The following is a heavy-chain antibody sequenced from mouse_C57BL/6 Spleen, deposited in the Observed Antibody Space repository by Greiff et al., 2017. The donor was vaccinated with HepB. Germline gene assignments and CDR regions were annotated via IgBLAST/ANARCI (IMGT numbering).Heavy chain of an antibody. CDR3: ARRSGYAMDY. Sequence: EVKVEESGGGLVKPGGSLKLSCAASGFTFSDYGMHWVRQAPEKGLEWVAYISSGSSTIYYADTVKGRFTISRDNAKNTLFLQMTSLRSEDTAMYYCARRSGYAMDYWGQGPSVTVSS. CDR2: ISSGSSTI. J-gene: IGHJ4*01. V-gene: IGHV5-17*01. CDR1: GFTFSDYG.